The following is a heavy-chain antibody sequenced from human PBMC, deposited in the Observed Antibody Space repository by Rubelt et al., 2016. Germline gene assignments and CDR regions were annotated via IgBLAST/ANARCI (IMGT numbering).Heavy chain of an antibody. CDR3: ARLCPMSSLWNMGYFDL. CDR1: GYSFTNYW. Sequence: QLVQSGAEVKKPGESLKISCQGSGYSFTNYWIGWVRQMPGKGLELMGLIYPGYSDTRYTPSFHGQVIISVDKSISTAYLHWSTLKASDTAMYYCARLCPMSSLWNMGYFDLWGRGTLVAVSS. J-gene: IGHJ2*01. CDR2: IYPGYSDT. V-gene: IGHV5-51*01. D-gene: IGHD2/OR15-2a*01.